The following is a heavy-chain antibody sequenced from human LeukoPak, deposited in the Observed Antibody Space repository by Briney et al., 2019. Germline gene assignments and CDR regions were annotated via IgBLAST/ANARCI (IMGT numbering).Heavy chain of an antibody. CDR3: AIIGEGSSSFDY. V-gene: IGHV3-7*01. CDR1: GFTLSNFW. J-gene: IGHJ4*02. D-gene: IGHD6-6*01. CDR2: IRQDGRQQ. Sequence: GESLRLSCAASGFTLSNFWMSWVRPAPGKGREWVATIRQDGRQQYSVHPDKGRFTISRDNATNSPYLQITSLRGQDTVVYYCAIIGEGSSSFDYCGEGAPWTVSS.